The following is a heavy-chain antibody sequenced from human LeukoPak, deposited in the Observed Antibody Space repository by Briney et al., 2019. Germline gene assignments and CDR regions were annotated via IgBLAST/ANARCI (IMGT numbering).Heavy chain of an antibody. CDR3: ARDTSVASGMQY. CDR2: YFSTAT. D-gene: IGHD6-19*01. V-gene: IGHV4-59*01. CDR1: GGSISTFS. J-gene: IGHJ4*02. Sequence: SETLSLTRTVSGGSISTFSWSWVRQTPDRGLEWIGSYFSTATKSNPSLGRRVAISVDTSKNQLFLRLRSLTPADTASYYCARDTSVASGMQYWGPGTLVTVSS.